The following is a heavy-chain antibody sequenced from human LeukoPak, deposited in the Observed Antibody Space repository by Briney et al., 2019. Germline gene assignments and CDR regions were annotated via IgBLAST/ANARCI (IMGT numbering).Heavy chain of an antibody. CDR1: GFTFSSYA. D-gene: IGHD3-10*01. J-gene: IGHJ4*02. Sequence: GRSLRLSCAASGFTFSSYAMHWVRQAPGKGLEWVVVISYDGSNKYYADSVKGRFTISRDNSKNTLYLQMNSLRAEDTAVYYCARDTASLGYYYGSGSYNYFDYWGQGTLVTVSS. V-gene: IGHV3-30-3*01. CDR3: ARDTASLGYYYGSGSYNYFDY. CDR2: ISYDGSNK.